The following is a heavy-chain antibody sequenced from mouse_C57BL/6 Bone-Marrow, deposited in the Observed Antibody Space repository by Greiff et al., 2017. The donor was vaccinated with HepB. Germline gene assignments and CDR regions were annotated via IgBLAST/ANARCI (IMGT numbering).Heavy chain of an antibody. CDR2: IYPGSGST. D-gene: IGHD1-1*01. CDR3: ARSKCYYYGSSY. J-gene: IGHJ2*01. Sequence: QVQLQQPGAELVKPGASVKMSCKASGYTFTSYWITWVKQRPGQGLEWIGDIYPGSGSTNYNEKFKSKATLTVDTSSSTAYMQLSSLTSEDSAVYYCARSKCYYYGSSYWGQGTTLTVSS. CDR1: GYTFTSYW. V-gene: IGHV1-55*01.